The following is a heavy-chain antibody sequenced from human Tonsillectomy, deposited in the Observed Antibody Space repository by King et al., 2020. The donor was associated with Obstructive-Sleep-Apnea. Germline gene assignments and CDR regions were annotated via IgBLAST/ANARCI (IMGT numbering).Heavy chain of an antibody. Sequence: QLQESGPGLVKPSQTLSLTCTVSGGSISSGDYYWSWIRQPPGKGLEWIGYIYYSGSTYYNPSLKSRVTISVDTSKNQFSLKLSSVTAADTVVYYCAREDGRDSIGFDPWGQGTLVTVSS. CDR3: AREDGRDSIGFDP. CDR1: GGSISSGDYY. CDR2: IYYSGST. V-gene: IGHV4-30-4*01. D-gene: IGHD3-22*01. J-gene: IGHJ5*02.